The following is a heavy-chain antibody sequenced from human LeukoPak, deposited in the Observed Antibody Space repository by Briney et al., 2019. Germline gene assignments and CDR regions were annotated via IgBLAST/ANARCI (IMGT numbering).Heavy chain of an antibody. D-gene: IGHD5-18*01. CDR1: GLSFSNYW. Sequence: GGSLRLSCAASGLSFSNYWMSWVRQAPGKGLEWVANINLDGRGENYVDSVKGRFTISRDNAKSSLYLQMNSLRAEDTAVYYCARAGYSMDTEYFQHWGQGTMVTVSS. V-gene: IGHV3-7*04. CDR2: INLDGRGE. J-gene: IGHJ1*01. CDR3: ARAGYSMDTEYFQH.